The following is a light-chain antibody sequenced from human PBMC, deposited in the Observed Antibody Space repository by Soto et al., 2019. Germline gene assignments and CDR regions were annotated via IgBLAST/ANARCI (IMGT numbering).Light chain of an antibody. CDR2: GNI. V-gene: IGLV1-40*01. J-gene: IGLJ2*01. CDR3: QSYDSSLSGSRV. Sequence: QSVLTQPPSVSGAPGQRVTISCTGSSSNIGADYDVHWYRQLPGTAPKLLIFGNINRPSGVPDRFSGSKSGTSASLAITGLQAEDEADYYCQSYDSSLSGSRVFGGGTKLTVL. CDR1: SSNIGADYD.